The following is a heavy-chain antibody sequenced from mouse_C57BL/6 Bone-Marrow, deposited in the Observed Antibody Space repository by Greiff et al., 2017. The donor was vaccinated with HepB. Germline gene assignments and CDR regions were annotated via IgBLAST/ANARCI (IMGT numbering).Heavy chain of an antibody. V-gene: IGHV5-17*01. CDR3: ARSLYGNFPSWFAY. CDR1: GFTFSDYG. CDR2: ISSGSSTI. Sequence: EVKLMESGGGLVKPGGSLKLSCAASGFTFSDYGMHWVRQAPEKGLEWVAYISSGSSTIYYADTVKGRFTISRDNAKNTLFLQMTSLRSEDTAMYYCARSLYGNFPSWFAYWGQGTLVTVSA. J-gene: IGHJ3*01. D-gene: IGHD2-1*01.